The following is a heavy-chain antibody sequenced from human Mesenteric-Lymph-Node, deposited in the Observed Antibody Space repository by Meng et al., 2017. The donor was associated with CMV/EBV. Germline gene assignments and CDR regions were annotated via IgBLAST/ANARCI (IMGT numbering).Heavy chain of an antibody. CDR1: GFTFSSYE. CDR3: AKNNDFWSGSYFDY. CDR2: ISSSGSTI. D-gene: IGHD3-3*01. V-gene: IGHV3-48*03. J-gene: IGHJ4*02. Sequence: GESLKISCAASGFTFSSYEMNWVRQAPGKGLEWVSYISSSGSTIYYADSVKGRFTISRDNAKNSLYLQMNSLRAEDTAVYYCAKNNDFWSGSYFDYWGQGTLVTVSS.